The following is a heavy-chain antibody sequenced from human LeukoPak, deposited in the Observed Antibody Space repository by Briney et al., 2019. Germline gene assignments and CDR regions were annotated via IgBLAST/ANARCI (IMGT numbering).Heavy chain of an antibody. V-gene: IGHV1-18*01. Sequence: ASVXVSCKASGYTFTSYGISWVRQAPGQGLEWMGWFSAYNGNTNYAQKLQGRVTMTTDTSTSTAYMELRSLRSDDTAVYYCARDRSGCSSTSCQKPYNWFDPWGQGTLVTVSS. CDR3: ARDRSGCSSTSCQKPYNWFDP. CDR1: GYTFTSYG. D-gene: IGHD2-2*01. CDR2: FSAYNGNT. J-gene: IGHJ5*02.